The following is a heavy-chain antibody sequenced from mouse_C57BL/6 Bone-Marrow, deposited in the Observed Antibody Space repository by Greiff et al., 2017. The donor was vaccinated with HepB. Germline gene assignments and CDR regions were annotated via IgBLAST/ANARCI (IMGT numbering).Heavy chain of an antibody. CDR3: AISIYYYGSRFAY. V-gene: IGHV1-7*01. CDR1: GYTFTSYW. J-gene: IGHJ3*01. CDR2: INPSSGYT. Sequence: QVQLQQSGAELAKPGASVKLSCKASGYTFTSYWMHWVKQRPGQGLEWIGYINPSSGYTKYNQKFKDKATLTADKSSSTAYMQLSSLTYEDSAVYYCAISIYYYGSRFAYWGQGTLVTVSA. D-gene: IGHD1-1*01.